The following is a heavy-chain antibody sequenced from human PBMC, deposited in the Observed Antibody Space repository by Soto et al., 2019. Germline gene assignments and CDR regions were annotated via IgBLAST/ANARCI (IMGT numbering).Heavy chain of an antibody. J-gene: IGHJ4*02. Sequence: PGGSMRLSCTASGFPFSSYSMHWVRPNTGKGLEWVAVISYDGNNKYYADSVKGRFTISRDNSKNTLYLQMNSLRAEDTAVYYCARGLYYDSSGYLDYWGQGTLVTVSS. CDR2: ISYDGNNK. D-gene: IGHD3-22*01. V-gene: IGHV3-30-3*01. CDR3: ARGLYYDSSGYLDY. CDR1: GFPFSSYS.